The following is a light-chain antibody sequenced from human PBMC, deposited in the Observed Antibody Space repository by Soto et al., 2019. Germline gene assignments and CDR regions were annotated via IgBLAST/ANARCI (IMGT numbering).Light chain of an antibody. V-gene: IGKV3-15*01. CDR2: GAS. CDR3: QHYDDYPEA. CDR1: QGISDT. J-gene: IGKJ4*01. Sequence: VMRQSPVTLSVSPGEGAALSCGASQGISDTLAWYQHKPGQAPKLLIYGASTIDSGIPSRFSGSGSGTAFTLTINNLQPEDFATYFCQHYDDYPEAFGGGTKVDIK.